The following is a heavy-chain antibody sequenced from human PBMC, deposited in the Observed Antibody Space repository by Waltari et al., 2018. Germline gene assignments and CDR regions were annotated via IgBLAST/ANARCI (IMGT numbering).Heavy chain of an antibody. Sequence: QETLVESGGGVVQSGRSLKLSCEGSGFSFKNYTIHWIHQAPGKGLEWVAIIWYDGSKKYYADSVKGRFDISRDNSRNTLYLQMDSLRAEDTAVYFCARDQYGESFYYAMNVWGQGTAVTVSS. CDR2: IWYDGSKK. CDR3: ARDQYGESFYYAMNV. V-gene: IGHV3-33*08. J-gene: IGHJ6*02. D-gene: IGHD1-26*01. CDR1: GFSFKNYT.